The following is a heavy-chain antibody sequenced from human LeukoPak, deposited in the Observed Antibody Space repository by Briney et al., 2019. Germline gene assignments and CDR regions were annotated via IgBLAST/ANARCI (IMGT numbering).Heavy chain of an antibody. D-gene: IGHD3-22*01. V-gene: IGHV3-66*01. J-gene: IGHJ5*02. CDR1: GFTVRSNY. CDR2: IYSGGST. CDR3: AGYYYDSSGYVSNVS. Sequence: GGSLRLSCAASGFTVRSNYMSWVRQAPGKGLEWVSVIYSGGSTYYADSVKGRFTISRDNSKSTLYLQMNSLRAEDTAVYYCAGYYYDSSGYVSNVSWGQGTLVTVSS.